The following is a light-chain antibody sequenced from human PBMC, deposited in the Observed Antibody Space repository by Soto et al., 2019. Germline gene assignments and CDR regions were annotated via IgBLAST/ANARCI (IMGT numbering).Light chain of an antibody. CDR3: QQYGSSPLT. CDR2: GAS. CDR1: QSGSSNS. V-gene: IGKV3-20*01. J-gene: IGKJ4*01. Sequence: EIVLTQSPGTLYLSPGESATLSCRASQSGSSNSLAWYQQKPGQAPRLLIYGASSRANGIPDRFSGSGSVTDFTLTISRLESEDFAVYHCQQYGSSPLTFGGGNKVESK.